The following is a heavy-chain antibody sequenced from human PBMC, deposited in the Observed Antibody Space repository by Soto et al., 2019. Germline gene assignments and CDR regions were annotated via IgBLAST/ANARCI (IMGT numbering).Heavy chain of an antibody. CDR1: GFTFSSYG. J-gene: IGHJ1*01. CDR2: ISYDGSNK. Sequence: QVQLVESGGGVVQPGRSLRLSCAASGFTFSSYGMHWVRQAPGKGLEWVAVISYDGSNKYYADSVKGRCTISRDNSKNTLYLQMNSLRAEDTAVYYCAKEWELLEAYFQHWGQGTLVTVSS. V-gene: IGHV3-30*18. CDR3: AKEWELLEAYFQH. D-gene: IGHD1-26*01.